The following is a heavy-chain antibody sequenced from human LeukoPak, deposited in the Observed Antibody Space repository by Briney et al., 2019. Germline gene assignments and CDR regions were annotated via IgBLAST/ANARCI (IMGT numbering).Heavy chain of an antibody. J-gene: IGHJ4*02. D-gene: IGHD3-22*01. Sequence: GGSLRLSCAASGFTFSRYWMHGVRQAPGKGLVWVSRINSDGSSSSYADSVKGRFTISRDNAKNTLYLQMNSLRAEDTAVYYCAKYYYDSSGYYYGDYWGQGTLVTVPS. CDR3: AKYYYDSSGYYYGDY. V-gene: IGHV3-74*01. CDR2: INSDGSSS. CDR1: GFTFSRYW.